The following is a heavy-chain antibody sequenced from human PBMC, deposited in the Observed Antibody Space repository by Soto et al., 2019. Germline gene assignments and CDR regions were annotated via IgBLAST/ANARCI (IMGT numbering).Heavy chain of an antibody. V-gene: IGHV3-23*01. CDR2: ISGSGGST. CDR3: AKVVSSSPGRLIDY. Sequence: EVQLLGSGGGLVQPGGSLRLSCAASGFTFSSYAMSWVRQHPWKGLEWVSAISGSGGSTYYSDSVKGRFTISRANSKNTVYLQMNCLRAEDTAVYYCAKVVSSSPGRLIDYGGQGTLVTVSS. CDR1: GFTFSSYA. D-gene: IGHD6-6*01. J-gene: IGHJ4*02.